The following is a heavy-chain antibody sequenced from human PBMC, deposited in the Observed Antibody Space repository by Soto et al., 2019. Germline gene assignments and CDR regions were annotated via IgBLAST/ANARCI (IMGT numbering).Heavy chain of an antibody. CDR1: GFTFSGSA. V-gene: IGHV3-73*02. D-gene: IGHD2-21*02. Sequence: EVQLVESGGGLVQPGGSLKLSCAASGFTFSGSAVHWVRQASGKGLEWVGRIRSKANNYATVYAASVKGRFTISRDDSKNTEYLQMNSLRTEDTAVYYCTRHAVQYCGGDCYLLPYFDLWGLGTLVTVSS. J-gene: IGHJ2*01. CDR2: IRSKANNYAT. CDR3: TRHAVQYCGGDCYLLPYFDL.